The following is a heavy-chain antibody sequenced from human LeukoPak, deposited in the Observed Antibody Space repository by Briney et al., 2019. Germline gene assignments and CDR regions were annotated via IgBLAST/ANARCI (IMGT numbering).Heavy chain of an antibody. CDR2: INHSGST. J-gene: IGHJ4*02. CDR3: ARGLKAYSDY. V-gene: IGHV4-34*01. Sequence: SETLSLTCAVYGGSFSGYYWSWIRQPPGKGLEWIGEINHSGSTNYNPSLKSRVTISVDTSKNQFSLKLSSVTAADTAVYYCARGLKAYSDYWGQGTLVTVSS. CDR1: GGSFSGYY.